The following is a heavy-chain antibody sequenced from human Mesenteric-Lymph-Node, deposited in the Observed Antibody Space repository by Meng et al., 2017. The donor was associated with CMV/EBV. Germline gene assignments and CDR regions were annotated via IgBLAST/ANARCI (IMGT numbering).Heavy chain of an antibody. V-gene: IGHV1-46*01. D-gene: IGHD3-3*01. J-gene: IGHJ6*02. CDR2: INPSGGSP. CDR3: ASRRPLYTDFWSASTHYGMDV. Sequence: ALVKVSCKASGYTFTRYYMHWVRQAPGQGLEWMGVINPSGGSPSYAQKFQGRVTMTRDTSTGTVYMELSRLRSEDTAVYYCASRRPLYTDFWSASTHYGMDVWGQGTTVTVSS. CDR1: GYTFTRYY.